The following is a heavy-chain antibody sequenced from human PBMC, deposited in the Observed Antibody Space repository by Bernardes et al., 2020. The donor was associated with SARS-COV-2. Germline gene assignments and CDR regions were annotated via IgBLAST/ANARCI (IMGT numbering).Heavy chain of an antibody. CDR3: ARGGGLHCSGGSCYYYVMDV. J-gene: IGHJ6*02. CDR1: GGSFSGYY. D-gene: IGHD2-15*01. CDR2: INHSGST. Sequence: SETLSLTCAVYGGSFSGYYWSWIRQPPGKGLEWIGEINHSGSTNYNPSLKSRVTISVDTSKNQLSLKLSSVTAADMAVYYCARGGGLHCSGGSCYYYVMDVWGQGTTVTVSS. V-gene: IGHV4-34*01.